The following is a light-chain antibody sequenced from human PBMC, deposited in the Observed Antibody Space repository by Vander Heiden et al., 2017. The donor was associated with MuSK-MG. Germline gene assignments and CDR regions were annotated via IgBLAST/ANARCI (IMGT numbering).Light chain of an antibody. CDR3: LQDDDTPQT. J-gene: IGKJ1*01. V-gene: IGKV4-1*01. Sequence: DIVMTQSPASLAVSLGERATINCKSGQSVLYNSDNKNYLAWYQQKSGQPPKLLIYWASTRESPVPDRFSGSGSGTDFTLTISSLQAEDVAVYYCLQDDDTPQTFGQGTRLEMK. CDR1: QSVLYNSDNKNY. CDR2: WAS.